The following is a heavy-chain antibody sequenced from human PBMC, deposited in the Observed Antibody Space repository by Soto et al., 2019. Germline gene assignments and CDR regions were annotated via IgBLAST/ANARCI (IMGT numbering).Heavy chain of an antibody. CDR3: ARERCSGGFCYFPA. CDR2: IYSDGST. V-gene: IGHV3-53*01. Sequence: EVQLVESGGGLIQPGGSLSLSCAASGFTVSSNYMNWIRQAPGKGLEWVSVIYSDGSTYYSYAVKGRFTISRDNSKNTLYLQMNSLRAEDTAVYFCARERCSGGFCYFPAWGQGTLVTVSS. J-gene: IGHJ5*02. D-gene: IGHD2-15*01. CDR1: GFTVSSNY.